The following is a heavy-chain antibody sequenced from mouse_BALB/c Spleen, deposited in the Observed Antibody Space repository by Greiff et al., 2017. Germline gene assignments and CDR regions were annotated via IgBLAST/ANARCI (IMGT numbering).Heavy chain of an antibody. J-gene: IGHJ1*01. V-gene: IGHV1-4*01. CDR2: INPSSGYT. D-gene: IGHD1-1*01. CDR3: ARHGSSYYWYFDV. CDR1: GYTFTSYT. Sequence: QVHVKQSGAELARPGASVKMSCKASGYTFTSYTMHWVKQRPGQGLEWIGYINPSSGYTNYNQKFKDKATLTADKSSSTAYMQLSSLTSEDSAVYYCARHGSSYYWYFDVWGAGTTVTVSS.